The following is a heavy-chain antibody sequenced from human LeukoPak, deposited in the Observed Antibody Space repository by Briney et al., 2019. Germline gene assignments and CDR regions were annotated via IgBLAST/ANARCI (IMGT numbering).Heavy chain of an antibody. Sequence: ASVKVSCKASGYTFTSYGISWVRQAPGQGLEWMGWISAYNGNTNYAQKLQGRVTMTTDTSTSTAYMELRSLRSEDTAVYYCARARARTDAFDIWGQGTMVTVSS. D-gene: IGHD6-6*01. J-gene: IGHJ3*02. CDR3: ARARARTDAFDI. CDR2: ISAYNGNT. V-gene: IGHV1-18*01. CDR1: GYTFTSYG.